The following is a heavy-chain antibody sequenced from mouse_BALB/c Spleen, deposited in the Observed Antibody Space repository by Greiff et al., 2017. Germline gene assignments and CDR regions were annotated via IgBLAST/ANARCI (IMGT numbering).Heavy chain of an antibody. D-gene: IGHD4-1*01. Sequence: QVQLQQPGAELVRPGASVKLSCKASGYTFTSYWINWVKQRPGQGLEWIGNIYPSDSYTNYNQKFKDKATLTVDKSSSTAYMQLSSPTSEDSAVYYCTRGEKLGDWYFDVWGAGTTVTVSS. J-gene: IGHJ1*01. CDR3: TRGEKLGDWYFDV. CDR2: IYPSDSYT. V-gene: IGHV1-69*02. CDR1: GYTFTSYW.